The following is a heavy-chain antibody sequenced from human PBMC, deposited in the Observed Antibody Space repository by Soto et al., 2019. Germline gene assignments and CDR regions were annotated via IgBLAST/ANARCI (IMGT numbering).Heavy chain of an antibody. CDR2: ISWNSGRI. V-gene: IGHV3-9*01. CDR3: AKALRGDYYGSGSYVPFDY. D-gene: IGHD3-10*01. Sequence: GGSLRLSCAASGFTFDDYAMHWVRQAPGKGLEWVSGISWNSGRIGYADFVKGRFTISRDNAKNSLYLQMNSLRAEDTALYYCAKALRGDYYGSGSYVPFDYWGQGTLVTVSS. J-gene: IGHJ4*02. CDR1: GFTFDDYA.